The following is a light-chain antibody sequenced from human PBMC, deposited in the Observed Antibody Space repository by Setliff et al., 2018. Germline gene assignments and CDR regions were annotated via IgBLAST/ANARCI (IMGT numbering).Light chain of an antibody. CDR2: EVS. Sequence: QSVLTQPRSVSGSPGQSVTISCAGTSSDVGSYNYISWYQQHPDRAPKLIISEVSKRPSGVSDRFSGSKSGNTASLTISGLQAEDEADYYCLSYTSKTTHALFGGGTKVTVL. CDR1: SSDVGSYNY. J-gene: IGLJ2*01. CDR3: LSYTSKTTHAL. V-gene: IGLV2-11*01.